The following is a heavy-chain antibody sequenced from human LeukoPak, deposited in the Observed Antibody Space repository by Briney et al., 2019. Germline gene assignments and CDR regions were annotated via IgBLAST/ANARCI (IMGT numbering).Heavy chain of an antibody. Sequence: GGSLSLSCAASGFTFSSYGMHWVRQAPGKGLEWVAVISYDGSNKYYADSVKGRFTISRDNSKNTLYLQMNSLRAEDTAVYYCAKAGVAATHDYYYYGMDVWGQGTTVTVSS. J-gene: IGHJ6*02. D-gene: IGHD2-15*01. V-gene: IGHV3-30*18. CDR3: AKAGVAATHDYYYYGMDV. CDR1: GFTFSSYG. CDR2: ISYDGSNK.